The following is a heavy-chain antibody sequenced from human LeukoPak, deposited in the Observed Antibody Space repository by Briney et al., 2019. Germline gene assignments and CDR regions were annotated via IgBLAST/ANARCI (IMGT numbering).Heavy chain of an antibody. CDR1: GFTFSNYE. D-gene: IGHD3-10*01. J-gene: IGHJ4*02. Sequence: GSLRLSCAASGFTFSNYEMNWVRQAPGKGLEWVSVIYSGGSTYYADSVKGRFTISRDNSKNTLYLQMNSLRAEDTAVYYCAREYYYGSGSNYYFDYWGQGTLVTVSS. CDR3: AREYYYGSGSNYYFDY. V-gene: IGHV3-66*01. CDR2: IYSGGST.